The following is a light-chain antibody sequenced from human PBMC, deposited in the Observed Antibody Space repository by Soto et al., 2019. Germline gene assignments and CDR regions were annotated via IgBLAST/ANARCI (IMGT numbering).Light chain of an antibody. CDR1: QSIYDW. CDR3: QQYHRYIT. J-gene: IGKJ5*01. V-gene: IGKV1-5*03. Sequence: DIQITQSPSTLSASVGDRVTITCRASQSIYDWLAWYQQKPGKAPKLLIYTASSLQSGVPSRFSGRGSGTEFTLTISSLQPDDFATYYCQQYHRYITFGQGTRLEIK. CDR2: TAS.